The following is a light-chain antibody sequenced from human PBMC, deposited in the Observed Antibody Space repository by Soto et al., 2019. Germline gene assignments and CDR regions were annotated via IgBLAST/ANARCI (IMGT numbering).Light chain of an antibody. Sequence: AIRMTQSPSSFSASTGDRVTITCRASQGISSYLAWYQQKPGKAPKLLIYAASTLQSGVPSRFSGSGSGTDFTLTSICLQSEDFATYYCQQYDSDPRTLGQGTKLEIK. CDR3: QQYDSDPRT. CDR1: QGISSY. J-gene: IGKJ2*01. V-gene: IGKV1-8*01. CDR2: AAS.